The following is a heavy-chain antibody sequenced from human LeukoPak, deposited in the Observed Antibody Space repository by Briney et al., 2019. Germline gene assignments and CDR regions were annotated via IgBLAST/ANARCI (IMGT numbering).Heavy chain of an antibody. CDR1: GFIFGHYW. CDR3: ARRRVAKDL. D-gene: IGHD2-21*01. Sequence: PGGSLRLSCAASGFIFGHYWMSWVRQAPGKGLEWVANIKEDGTMKFYADSVKGRFTISRDNVKKSLRLQMNSLRAEDMAVYYCARRRVAKDLWGQGTLVTVSS. V-gene: IGHV3-7*01. J-gene: IGHJ4*02. CDR2: IKEDGTMK.